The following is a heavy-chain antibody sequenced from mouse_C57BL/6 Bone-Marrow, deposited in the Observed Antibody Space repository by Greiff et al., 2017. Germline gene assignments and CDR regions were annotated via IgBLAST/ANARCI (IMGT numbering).Heavy chain of an antibody. CDR2: IYPGDGDT. V-gene: IGHV1-82*01. Sequence: QVQLQQSGPELVKPGASVKISCKASGYAFSSSWMNWVKQRPGKGLEWIGRIYPGDGDTNYNGKFKGKATLTADKSSSTAYMQLSSLSSEDSAVYFCARVNSWYAMDYWGQGTSVTVSS. J-gene: IGHJ4*01. CDR1: GYAFSSSW. CDR3: ARVNSWYAMDY.